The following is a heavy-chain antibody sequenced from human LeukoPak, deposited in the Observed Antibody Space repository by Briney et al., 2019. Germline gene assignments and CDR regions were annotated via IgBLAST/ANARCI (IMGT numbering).Heavy chain of an antibody. D-gene: IGHD6-13*01. J-gene: IGHJ5*02. CDR3: ARDSSSWSTYWFDP. V-gene: IGHV3-21*01. CDR2: ISSSSSYI. Sequence: GGSLRLSCAASGFTFSSYSMNWVRQAPGKGLEWVSSISSSSSYIYYADSVKGRFTISRDNAKNSLYLQMNSLRAEDTAVYYCARDSSSWSTYWFDPWGQGALVTVSS. CDR1: GFTFSSYS.